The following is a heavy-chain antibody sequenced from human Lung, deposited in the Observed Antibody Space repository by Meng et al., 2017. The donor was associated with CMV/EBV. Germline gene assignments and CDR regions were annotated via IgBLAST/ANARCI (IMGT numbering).Heavy chain of an antibody. CDR3: ARDHPYCSSTSCSHDD. CDR1: GFTFSYYS. D-gene: IGHD2-2*01. J-gene: IGHJ4*02. V-gene: IGHV3-21*01. CDR2: ISSSSNDV. Sequence: GGSLRLXCAASGFTFSYYSMNWVRQAPGKGLEWVSSISSSSNDVYYADSVKGRFAISRDNAKNSLYLQMNSLRAEDTAVYYCARDHPYCSSTSCSHDDWGQGXLVTVSS.